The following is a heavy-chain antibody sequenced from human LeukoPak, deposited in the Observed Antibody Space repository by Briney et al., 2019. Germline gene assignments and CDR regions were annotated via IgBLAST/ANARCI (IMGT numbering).Heavy chain of an antibody. Sequence: GSLRLSCAASGFTFSSYGMHWVRQAPGKGLEWVAVISYDGSNKYYADSVKGRFTISRDNSKNTLYLQMNSLRAEDTAVYYCARDSGEGSGWHTYPSYWGQGTLVTVSS. D-gene: IGHD6-19*01. CDR1: GFTFSSYG. J-gene: IGHJ4*02. CDR2: ISYDGSNK. CDR3: ARDSGEGSGWHTYPSY. V-gene: IGHV3-30*03.